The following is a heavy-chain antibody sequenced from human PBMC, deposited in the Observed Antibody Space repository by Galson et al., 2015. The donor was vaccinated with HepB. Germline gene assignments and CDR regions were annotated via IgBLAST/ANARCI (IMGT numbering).Heavy chain of an antibody. CDR2: ISRSSSYI. J-gene: IGHJ2*01. CDR3: ARDRGYYGSGSYYNGNWYFDV. CDR1: GFTFRSYA. Sequence: SLRLSCAASGFTFRSYAMSWVRQAPGKGLEWVSSISRSSSYIYYADSVKGRFTISRDNAKNSLYLQMNSLRAEDTAVYYCARDRGYYGSGSYYNGNWYFDVWGRGTLVTVSS. V-gene: IGHV3-21*01. D-gene: IGHD3-10*01.